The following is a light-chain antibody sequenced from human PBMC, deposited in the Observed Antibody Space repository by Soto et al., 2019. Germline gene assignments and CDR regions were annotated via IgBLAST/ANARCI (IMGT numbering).Light chain of an antibody. CDR3: SSLADGHVI. V-gene: IGLV2-8*01. J-gene: IGLJ2*01. CDR1: SSDVGAYNY. CDR2: EVT. Sequence: QSALTQPPSASGSPGQSVTISCTGTSSDVGAYNYVTWYQHHPGKVPKLIIDEVTQRPSGVPDRFSGSKSGNTASLTVSGLQADDEADYYCSSLADGHVIFGGGTKLTVL.